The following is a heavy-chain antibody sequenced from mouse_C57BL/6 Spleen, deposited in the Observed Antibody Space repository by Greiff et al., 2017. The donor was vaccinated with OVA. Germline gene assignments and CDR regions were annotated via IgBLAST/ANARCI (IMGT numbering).Heavy chain of an antibody. V-gene: IGHV1-9*01. CDR3: ARIGDYDEVRYDFDY. J-gene: IGHJ2*01. Sequence: VQLQQSGAELMKPGASVKLSCKATGYTFTGYWIEWVKQRPGHGLEWIGEILPGSGSNNYNEKFKGKATLTTDTSSNTAYMQLSSLTTEDSAIYYCARIGDYDEVRYDFDYGGQGTTLTVSS. CDR2: ILPGSGSN. CDR1: GYTFTGYW. D-gene: IGHD2-4*01.